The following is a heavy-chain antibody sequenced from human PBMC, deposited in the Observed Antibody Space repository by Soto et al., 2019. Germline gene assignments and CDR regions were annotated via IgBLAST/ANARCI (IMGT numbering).Heavy chain of an antibody. CDR3: AKSYSSGWRLDNYYYYYYMDV. Sequence: GGSLRLSCAASGFTFSSYAMSWVRQAPGKGLEWVSAISGRGGSTYYADSVKGRFTISRDNSKNTLYLQMNSLRAEDTAVYYCAKSYSSGWRLDNYYYYYYMDVWGKGTTVTVSS. CDR1: GFTFSSYA. CDR2: ISGRGGST. V-gene: IGHV3-23*01. J-gene: IGHJ6*03. D-gene: IGHD6-19*01.